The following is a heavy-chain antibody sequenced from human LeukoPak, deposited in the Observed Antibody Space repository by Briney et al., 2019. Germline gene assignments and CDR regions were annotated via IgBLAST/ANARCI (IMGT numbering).Heavy chain of an antibody. CDR2: IRSKANNYAT. CDR1: GFSFSGSA. V-gene: IGHV3-73*01. Sequence: PGGSLRLSCAASGFSFSGSAMHWVRQASGKGLEWVGRIRSKANNYATTYAASVKGRFTISRDDSKNTAYLQMNSLKTEDTAVYYCTSPDITMVRAWGQGTLVTVSS. D-gene: IGHD3-10*01. CDR3: TSPDITMVRA. J-gene: IGHJ5*02.